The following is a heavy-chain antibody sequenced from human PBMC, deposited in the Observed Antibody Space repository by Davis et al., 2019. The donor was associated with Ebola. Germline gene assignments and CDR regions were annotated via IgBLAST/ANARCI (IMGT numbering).Heavy chain of an antibody. CDR3: ARDRDEQLVLLYFQH. J-gene: IGHJ1*01. Sequence: GESLKISCAASGFTFSSYAMHWVRQAPGKGLEWVAVISYDGSNKYYADSVKGRFTISRDNSKNTLYLQMNSLRAEDTAVYYCARDRDEQLVLLYFQHWGQGTLVTVSS. D-gene: IGHD6-6*01. CDR2: ISYDGSNK. V-gene: IGHV3-30-3*01. CDR1: GFTFSSYA.